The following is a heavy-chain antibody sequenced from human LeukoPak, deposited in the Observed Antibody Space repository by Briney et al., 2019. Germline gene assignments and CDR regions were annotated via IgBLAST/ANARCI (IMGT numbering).Heavy chain of an antibody. CDR1: GFTFSSYA. CDR3: ARALGSSSDY. V-gene: IGHV3-64*04. J-gene: IGHJ4*02. Sequence: GGSLRLSCSASGFTFSSYAMHWVRQAPGRGLQYVSVISGNGVSTSYADSVKGRFTISRDNAKNTLYLQMHSLRAEDTAVYYCARALGSSSDYWGQGTLVTVSS. D-gene: IGHD1-26*01. CDR2: ISGNGVST.